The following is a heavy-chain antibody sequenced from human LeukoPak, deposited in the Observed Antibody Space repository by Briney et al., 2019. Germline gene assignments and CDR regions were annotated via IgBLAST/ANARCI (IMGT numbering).Heavy chain of an antibody. J-gene: IGHJ4*02. CDR1: GFTFSTYW. V-gene: IGHV3-7*01. D-gene: IGHD2-21*01. CDR3: ARALCIWGGDCHYFDY. Sequence: GGSLRLSCAASGFTFSTYWMTWVRQAPGKGLEWVANIKEDGSEKYYVDSVKGRFTISRDNAKNSLYLQMNSLRAEDTAVYYCARALCIWGGDCHYFDYWGQETLVTVSS. CDR2: IKEDGSEK.